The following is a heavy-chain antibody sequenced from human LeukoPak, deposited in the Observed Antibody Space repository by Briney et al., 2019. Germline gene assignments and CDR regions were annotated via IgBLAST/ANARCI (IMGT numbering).Heavy chain of an antibody. CDR3: ARFRTWGDKAFDY. Sequence: GGSLRLSCVASGFILENHAMSWIRQAPGKGLEWVSGTSSNGEVKYYADSVKGRFTISRDSAKNSLYLQMNSLRAEDTAVYYCARFRTWGDKAFDYWGQGTLVTVSS. CDR2: TSSNGEVK. V-gene: IGHV3-21*01. J-gene: IGHJ4*02. CDR1: GFILENHA. D-gene: IGHD2-21*02.